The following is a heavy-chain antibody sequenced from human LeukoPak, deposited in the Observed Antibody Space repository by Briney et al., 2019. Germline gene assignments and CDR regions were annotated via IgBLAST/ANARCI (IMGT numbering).Heavy chain of an antibody. CDR2: ISSSSSYI. V-gene: IGHV3-21*01. D-gene: IGHD3-10*01. Sequence: GGYLRLSCAASGFTFSSYSMNWVRQAPEKGLEWVSSISSSSSYIYYADSVKGRFTISRDNAKNSLYLQMNSLRAEDTAVYYCARQYYYGSGSYLVAYGMDVWGKGTTVTVSS. J-gene: IGHJ6*04. CDR3: ARQYYYGSGSYLVAYGMDV. CDR1: GFTFSSYS.